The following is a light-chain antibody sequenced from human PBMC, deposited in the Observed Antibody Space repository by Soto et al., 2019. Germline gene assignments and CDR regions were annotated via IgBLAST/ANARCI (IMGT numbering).Light chain of an antibody. CDR1: QSVASRN. CDR3: QHFGNSFWT. CDR2: GAS. V-gene: IGKV3-20*01. Sequence: VQTQSPGAMPLGPGGRATFSSTASQSVASRNLAWYQQKSGQAPRLLIYGASSRAIHTPDRFSGSGSGTDFTLTICGLEPEDFAVYYCQHFGNSFWTFGQGTRVDIK. J-gene: IGKJ1*01.